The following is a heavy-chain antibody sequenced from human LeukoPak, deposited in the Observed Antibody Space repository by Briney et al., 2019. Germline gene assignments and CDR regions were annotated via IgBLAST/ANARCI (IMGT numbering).Heavy chain of an antibody. CDR1: GFTFSSYE. J-gene: IGHJ4*02. V-gene: IGHV3-48*03. D-gene: IGHD5-18*01. Sequence: GGSLRLSCAASGFTFSSYEMNWVRQAPGKGLECVSYISSSGSAIHYADSVKGRFTISRDNAKNSLYLQMNSLRAEDTAVYYCARVSSGYNYPRFDSWGQGTLVTVSS. CDR3: ARVSSGYNYPRFDS. CDR2: ISSSGSAI.